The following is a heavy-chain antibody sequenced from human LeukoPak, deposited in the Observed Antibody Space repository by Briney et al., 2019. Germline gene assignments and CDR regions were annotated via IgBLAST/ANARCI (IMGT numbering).Heavy chain of an antibody. CDR1: GGSISSGSYY. J-gene: IGHJ6*02. CDR3: ARGLGYCSSTSCYRYYYGMDV. V-gene: IGHV4-61*02. D-gene: IGHD2-2*02. Sequence: SQTLSLTCTVSGGSISSGSYYWSWIRQPAGKGLEWIGRIYTSGSTNYNPSLKSRVTMSVDTSKNQFSLKLSSVTAADTAVYYCARGLGYCSSTSCYRYYYGMDVWGQGTTVTVSS. CDR2: IYTSGST.